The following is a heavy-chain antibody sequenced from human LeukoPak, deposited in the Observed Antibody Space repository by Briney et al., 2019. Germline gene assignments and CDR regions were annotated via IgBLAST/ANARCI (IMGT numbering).Heavy chain of an antibody. CDR2: ISWNSGSI. CDR3: ARAEEGTSLDY. CDR1: GFTFDDYA. Sequence: PGGSLRLSCAASGFTFDDYAMHWVRQAPGKGLEWVSGISWNSGSIGYADSVKGRFTISRDNAKNSLYLQMNSLRAEDTAVYYCARAEEGTSLDYWGQGTLVTVSS. V-gene: IGHV3-9*01. D-gene: IGHD3-10*01. J-gene: IGHJ4*02.